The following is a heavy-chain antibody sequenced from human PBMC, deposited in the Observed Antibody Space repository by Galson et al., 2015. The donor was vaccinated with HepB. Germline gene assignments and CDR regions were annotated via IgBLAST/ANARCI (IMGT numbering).Heavy chain of an antibody. J-gene: IGHJ4*02. V-gene: IGHV3-23*01. CDR2: IRGSGGST. D-gene: IGHD3-16*01. CDR1: GFTFSNYA. CDR3: ARGSRWMITFGGGLTFDY. Sequence: SLRLSRAASGFTFSNYAINWVRQAPGKGLEWVSGIRGSGGSTYYTDSVKGLFTISRDNSKNTLYLQMDSLRAEDTAEYYCARGSRWMITFGGGLTFDYWGQGTLVTVSS.